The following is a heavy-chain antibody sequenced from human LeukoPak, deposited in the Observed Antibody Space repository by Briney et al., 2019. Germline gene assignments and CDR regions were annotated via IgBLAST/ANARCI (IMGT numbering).Heavy chain of an antibody. D-gene: IGHD6-13*01. V-gene: IGHV3-23*01. CDR3: AKEAVRSSIAVAGTRYFQH. Sequence: GGSLRLSCAASGITFINHAMDWVRQAPGKGLEWVSAISGSGGSTFYADSVKGRFTISRDNSKNTLYLQMNSLRAEDTAVYYCAKEAVRSSIAVAGTRYFQHWGQGTLVTVSS. CDR1: GITFINHA. J-gene: IGHJ1*01. CDR2: ISGSGGST.